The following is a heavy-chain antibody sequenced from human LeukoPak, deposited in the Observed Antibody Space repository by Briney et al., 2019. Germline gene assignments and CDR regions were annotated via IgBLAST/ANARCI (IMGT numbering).Heavy chain of an antibody. Sequence: PGGSLRLSCAASGFSFSGYWMSWVRQAPGKGLEWVSSISSSSSYIYYADSVKGRFTISRDNAKNSLYLQMNSLRAEDTAVYYCARDGCSGGSCTDAFDIWGQGTMVTVSS. CDR3: ARDGCSGGSCTDAFDI. J-gene: IGHJ3*02. CDR2: ISSSSSYI. CDR1: GFSFSGYW. V-gene: IGHV3-21*01. D-gene: IGHD2-15*01.